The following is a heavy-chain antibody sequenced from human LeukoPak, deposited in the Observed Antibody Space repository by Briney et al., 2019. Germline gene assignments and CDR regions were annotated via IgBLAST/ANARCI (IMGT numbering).Heavy chain of an antibody. Sequence: GGSLRLSCAASGFTFYDYGMSWVRQAPGKGLEWVSSIKWNGGSTDYADSVKGRFTISRDNAKNSLYLQMNSLRAEDTALYYCARDGGDCSGDSCYVDYWGQGTLVTVSS. CDR1: GFTFYDYG. CDR3: ARDGGDCSGDSCYVDY. J-gene: IGHJ4*02. D-gene: IGHD2-15*01. V-gene: IGHV3-20*04. CDR2: IKWNGGST.